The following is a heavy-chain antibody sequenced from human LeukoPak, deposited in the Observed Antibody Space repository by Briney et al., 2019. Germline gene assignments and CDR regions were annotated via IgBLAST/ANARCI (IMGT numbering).Heavy chain of an antibody. V-gene: IGHV4-30-2*01. D-gene: IGHD2-21*02. Sequence: PSQTLSLTCAVSGGSISSGDYSWSWARQPPGKGLEWIGYIYHTGGTFYNPSLKSRVTMSADRSKNQFSLKLSSVTAADTAVYYCARDHSVTGYWYFDLWGRGTLVTVSS. CDR1: GGSISSGDYS. J-gene: IGHJ2*01. CDR3: ARDHSVTGYWYFDL. CDR2: IYHTGGT.